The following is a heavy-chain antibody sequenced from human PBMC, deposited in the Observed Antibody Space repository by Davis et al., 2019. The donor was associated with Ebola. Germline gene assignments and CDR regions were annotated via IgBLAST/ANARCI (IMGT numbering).Heavy chain of an antibody. CDR1: GGSFSGYY. D-gene: IGHD2-2*01. CDR2: INHSGST. J-gene: IGHJ5*02. V-gene: IGHV4-34*01. Sequence: MPSETLSLTCAVYGGSFSGYYWSWIRQPPGKGLESIGEINHSGSTNYNPSLKSRVTISVDTSKNQFSLKLSSVTAADTAVYYCARGYANWFDPWGQGTLVTVSS. CDR3: ARGYANWFDP.